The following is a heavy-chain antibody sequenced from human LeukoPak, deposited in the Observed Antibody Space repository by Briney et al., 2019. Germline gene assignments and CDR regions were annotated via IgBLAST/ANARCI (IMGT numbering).Heavy chain of an antibody. CDR1: GFTFSSHG. V-gene: IGHV3-23*01. J-gene: IGHJ6*04. CDR3: AELGITMIGGV. Sequence: GGSLRLSCVASGFTFSSHGMNWVRQAPGKGLEWVSGITSGTRTYYADSVKGRFAISRDNAKNSLYLQMNSLRAEDTAVYYCAELGITMIGGVWGKGTTVTISS. D-gene: IGHD3-10*02. CDR2: ITSGTRT.